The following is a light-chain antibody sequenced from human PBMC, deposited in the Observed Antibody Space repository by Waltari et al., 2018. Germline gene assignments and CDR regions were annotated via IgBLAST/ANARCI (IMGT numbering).Light chain of an antibody. CDR2: RAY. J-gene: IGKJ2*01. CDR3: QQYINPPYT. V-gene: IGKV4-1*01. Sequence: DIVVTQSPDSLTVSLGETATISCKSSQSLLSTSDHRNHLAWYQQKPGQPPNLVIYRAYSRESVVPDRFSAYGSGTDFTLTISSLQAEDVAVYYCQQYINPPYTFGQGTKLQI. CDR1: QSLLSTSDHRNH.